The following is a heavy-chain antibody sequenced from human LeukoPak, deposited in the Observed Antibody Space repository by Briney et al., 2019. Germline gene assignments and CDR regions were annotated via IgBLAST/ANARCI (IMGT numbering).Heavy chain of an antibody. CDR1: GYTFTTYG. V-gene: IGHV1-18*01. CDR3: ARESLAGVKYYYGMDV. J-gene: IGHJ6*02. CDR2: IGTYSGST. Sequence: ASVKVSCKASGYTFTTYGISWVRQAPGQGLEWMGWIGTYSGSTNYAQKLQGRVTMTTDTSTSTAHMELRSLRSDDTAVYYCARESLAGVKYYYGMDVWGQGTTVTVSS. D-gene: IGHD2-8*01.